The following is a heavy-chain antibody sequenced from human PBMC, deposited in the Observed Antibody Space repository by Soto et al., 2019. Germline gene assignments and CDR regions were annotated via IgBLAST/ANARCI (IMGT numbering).Heavy chain of an antibody. D-gene: IGHD1-26*01. CDR3: ARGGPLGATTFRAFDI. V-gene: IGHV4-31*03. CDR2: IYYSGST. Sequence: QVQLQESGPGLVKPSQTLSLTCTVSGGSISSGGYYWSWIRQHPGKGLEWIGYIYYSGSTYYNPSLKSRVTISVDTSKNQFSLKLSSVTAADTAVYYCARGGPLGATTFRAFDIWGQGTMVTVSS. CDR1: GGSISSGGYY. J-gene: IGHJ3*02.